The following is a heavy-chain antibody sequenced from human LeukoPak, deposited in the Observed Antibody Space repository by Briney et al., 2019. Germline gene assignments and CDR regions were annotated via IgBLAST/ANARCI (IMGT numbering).Heavy chain of an antibody. J-gene: IGHJ4*02. CDR1: GGTFSSYA. CDR3: ARGGGSGYYYFDY. V-gene: IGHV1-69*13. CDR2: IIPIFGTA. Sequence: SVKVSCKASGGTFSSYAISWVRQAPGQGLEWMGGIIPIFGTANYAQKFQGRVTITADESTSTAYTELSSLRSEDTAVYYCARGGGSGYYYFDYWGQGTLVTVSS. D-gene: IGHD3-22*01.